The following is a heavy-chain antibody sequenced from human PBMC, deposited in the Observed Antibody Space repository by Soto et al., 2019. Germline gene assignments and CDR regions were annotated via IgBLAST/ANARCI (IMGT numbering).Heavy chain of an antibody. J-gene: IGHJ5*02. CDR3: ARAGELTKWRFDP. V-gene: IGHV4-59*01. CDR2: IYYSGST. Sequence: SETLSLTCTVSGGSISSYYWSWIRQPPGKGLEWIGYIYYSGSTNYNPSLKSRVTISVETSKNQFSLKLSSVNAADTAVYYCARAGELTKWRFDPWGPGTMVAVSS. CDR1: GGSISSYY. D-gene: IGHD1-7*01.